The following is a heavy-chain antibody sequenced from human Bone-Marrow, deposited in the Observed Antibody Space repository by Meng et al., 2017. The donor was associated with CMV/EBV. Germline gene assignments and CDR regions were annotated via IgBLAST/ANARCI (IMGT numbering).Heavy chain of an antibody. CDR3: ARQVVVVPAPPETNYYYYYGMDV. CDR1: GGSVSSGSYY. CDR2: IYYSGST. J-gene: IGHJ6*02. D-gene: IGHD2-2*01. V-gene: IGHV4-61*01. Sequence: SETLSLTCTVSGGSVSSGSYYWSWIRQPPGKGLEWIGYIYYSGSTNYNPSLKSRVTISVDTSKNQFSLKLSSVTAADTAVYYCARQVVVVPAPPETNYYYYYGMDVWVQGPTVTVPS.